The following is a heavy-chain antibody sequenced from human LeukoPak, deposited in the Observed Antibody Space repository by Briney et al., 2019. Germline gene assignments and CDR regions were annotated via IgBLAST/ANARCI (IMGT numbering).Heavy chain of an antibody. J-gene: IGHJ3*02. CDR3: ARIRDGYNDAYDI. V-gene: IGHV1-46*01. CDR2: INPGGANT. CDR1: GYTFTSYA. Sequence: GASVKVSCKASGYTFTSYAMNWVRQAPGQGLEWMGLINPGGANTNYAQNFQGRVTMTRDTSTSTVYMELSSLRSEDTAIYYCARIRDGYNDAYDIWGQGTVVTVPS. D-gene: IGHD5-24*01.